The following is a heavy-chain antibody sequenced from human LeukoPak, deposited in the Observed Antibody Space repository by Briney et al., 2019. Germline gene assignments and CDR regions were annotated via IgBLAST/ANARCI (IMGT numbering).Heavy chain of an antibody. V-gene: IGHV1-18*01. J-gene: IGHJ4*02. CDR2: ISAYNGNT. CDR3: AKDRSGSYPVVPGYFDY. CDR1: GYTFTSYG. Sequence: ASVKVSCKASGYTFTSYGISWVRQAPGQGLEWMGWISAYNGNTNYAQKLQGRVTMTTDTSTSTAYMELRSLRSDDTAVYYCAKDRSGSYPVVPGYFDYWGQGTLVTVSS. D-gene: IGHD1-26*01.